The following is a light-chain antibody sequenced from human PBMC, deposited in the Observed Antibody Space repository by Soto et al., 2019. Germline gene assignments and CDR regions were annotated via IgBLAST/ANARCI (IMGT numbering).Light chain of an antibody. CDR3: SSYTTSFTVV. J-gene: IGLJ2*01. CDR2: DVS. Sequence: QSALTQPASVSGSPGQSITISCTGTSSDVGAYNYVSWYQQHPGKAPKLMIYDVSYRRSGVSNRFSGSKSGNTASLTISGLQAGDEADYYCSSYTTSFTVVFGGGTKLTVL. V-gene: IGLV2-14*01. CDR1: SSDVGAYNY.